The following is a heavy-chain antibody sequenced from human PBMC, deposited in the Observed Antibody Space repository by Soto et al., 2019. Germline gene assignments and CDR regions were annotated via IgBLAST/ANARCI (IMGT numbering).Heavy chain of an antibody. Sequence: GASVKVSCKASGGTFSSYTISWVRQAPGQGLEWMGRIIPILGIANYAQKFQGRVTITADKSTSTAYMELSSLRSEDTAVYYCARDSAKYCSSTSCPDAFDIWGQGTMLTVSS. V-gene: IGHV1-69*04. D-gene: IGHD2-2*01. CDR2: IIPILGIA. CDR1: GGTFSSYT. J-gene: IGHJ3*02. CDR3: ARDSAKYCSSTSCPDAFDI.